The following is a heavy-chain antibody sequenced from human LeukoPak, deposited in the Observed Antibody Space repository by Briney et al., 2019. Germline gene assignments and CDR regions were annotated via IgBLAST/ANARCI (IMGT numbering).Heavy chain of an antibody. CDR2: ISSSGSTI. CDR1: GFTFSSYE. Sequence: GGSLRLSCAASGFTFSSYEMNWVRQAPGKGLEWVSYISSSGSTIYYEESVKGRFTISRDNAKNSLYLQMNSLRAEDTAVYYCAELGITMIGGVWGKGTTVTISS. V-gene: IGHV3-48*03. CDR3: AELGITMIGGV. J-gene: IGHJ6*04. D-gene: IGHD3-10*02.